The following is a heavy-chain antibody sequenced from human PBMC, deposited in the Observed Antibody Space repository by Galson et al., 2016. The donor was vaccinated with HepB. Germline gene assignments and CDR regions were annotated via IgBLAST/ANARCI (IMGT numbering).Heavy chain of an antibody. Sequence: QPPGKGLEWIGEIIHSGGPNYNPSLKSRVTISVATSKNQFSLRLTSVTAADTAVYYCARTLKYFEWSHGAFDIWGHGTMVTVSS. D-gene: IGHD3-9*01. CDR2: IIHSGGP. V-gene: IGHV4-34*12. J-gene: IGHJ3*02. CDR3: ARTLKYFEWSHGAFDI.